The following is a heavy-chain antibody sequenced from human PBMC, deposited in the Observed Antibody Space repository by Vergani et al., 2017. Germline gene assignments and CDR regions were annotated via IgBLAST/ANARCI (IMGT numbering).Heavy chain of an antibody. CDR3: GRKQSPASLMDKPIDI. CDR2: ISDGVETK. Sequence: QVQLVASGGGLVRPGGSLRLSCAASGFIFSDYYMTWIRQTPGKGLEWLAHISDGVETKMYAESLKGRFTVSRDNTKNLIILQMKNLKVDDTATYYCGRKQSPASLMDKPIDIWGQGTLVTVSS. D-gene: IGHD1/OR15-1a*01. J-gene: IGHJ5*02. V-gene: IGHV3-11*01. CDR1: GFIFSDYY.